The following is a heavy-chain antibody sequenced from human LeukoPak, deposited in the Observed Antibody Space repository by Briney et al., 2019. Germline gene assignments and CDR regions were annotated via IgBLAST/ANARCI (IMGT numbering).Heavy chain of an antibody. CDR1: GYTFTSYA. CDR3: AREGDFWSGYYFDY. CDR2: INAGNGNT. D-gene: IGHD3-3*01. V-gene: IGHV1-3*01. J-gene: IGHJ4*02. Sequence: ASVKVSCKASGYTFTSYAMHWVHQAPGQRLEWMGWINAGNGNTKYSQKFQGRVTITRDTSASTAYMELSSLRSEDTAVYYCAREGDFWSGYYFDYWGQGTLVTVSS.